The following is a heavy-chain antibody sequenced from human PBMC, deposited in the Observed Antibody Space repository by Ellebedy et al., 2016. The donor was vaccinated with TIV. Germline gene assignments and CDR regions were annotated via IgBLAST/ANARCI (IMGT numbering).Heavy chain of an antibody. CDR1: GFTFSSYG. V-gene: IGHV3-30*03. J-gene: IGHJ3*01. CDR2: ISYDGSNK. CDR3: VRGVQYSFDC. Sequence: GESLKISCAASGFTFSSYGMHWVRQAPGKGLEWVAVISYDGSNKYYADSVKGRFTISRDNAKNSLYLQMNSLRDEDTAVYYCVRGVQYSFDCWGQGTMVTVSS. D-gene: IGHD2/OR15-2a*01.